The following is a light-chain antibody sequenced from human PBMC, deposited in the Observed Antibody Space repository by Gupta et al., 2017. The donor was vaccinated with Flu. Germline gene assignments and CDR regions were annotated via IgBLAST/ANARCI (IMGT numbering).Light chain of an antibody. J-gene: IGKJ1*01. CDR1: QSINSTY. CDR2: GYS. Sequence: ATLSCRASQSINSTYLAWYQQKPGQAPRLLIYGYSTRATGIPDRFSASGSGTDFTLTISRLEPEDFAVYYCEQYGSSPPTWTFGQGTKVEIK. CDR3: EQYGSSPPTWT. V-gene: IGKV3-20*01.